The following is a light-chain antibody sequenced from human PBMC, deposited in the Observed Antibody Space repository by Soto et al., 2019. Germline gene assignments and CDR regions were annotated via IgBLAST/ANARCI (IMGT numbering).Light chain of an antibody. Sequence: QSVLTQPPSVSGAPGQRVTITCTGSSSNIGAGYDVHWYQQLPGTAPKFLIYGNSFRPSGVPDRFSGSKSGTSASLAITGLQAEDEADYYYQSYDRSLSGWVFGGGTKLTVL. CDR2: GNS. CDR1: SSNIGAGYD. J-gene: IGLJ3*02. V-gene: IGLV1-40*01. CDR3: QSYDRSLSGWV.